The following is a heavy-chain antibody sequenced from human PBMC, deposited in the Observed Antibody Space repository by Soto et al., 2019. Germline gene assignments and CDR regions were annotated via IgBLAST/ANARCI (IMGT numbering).Heavy chain of an antibody. D-gene: IGHD5-18*01. V-gene: IGHV4-59*08. CDR3: ARAYSYGYGLYFDY. CDR2: MYHSGSA. CDR1: GGSISSYY. J-gene: IGHJ4*02. Sequence: SETLSLTCTVSGGSISSYYLSWIRQPPGKGLELIGYMYHSGSANYNPSLKSRVTISVDTSKNQFSLKLSSVTAADTAVYYCARAYSYGYGLYFDYWGQGTLVTVSS.